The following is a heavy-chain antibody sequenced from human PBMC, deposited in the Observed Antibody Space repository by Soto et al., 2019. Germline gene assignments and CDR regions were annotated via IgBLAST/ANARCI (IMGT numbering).Heavy chain of an antibody. CDR1: GFTFSSYA. CDR3: AKGLYCTNGVCPAYYGMDV. V-gene: IGHV3-23*01. J-gene: IGHJ6*02. D-gene: IGHD2-8*01. Sequence: GGSLRLSCAASGFTFSSYAMSWVRQAPGKGLEWVSAISGSGGSTYYADSVKGRFTISRDNSKNTLYLQMNSLRAEDTAVYYCAKGLYCTNGVCPAYYGMDVWGQGTTVTVSS. CDR2: ISGSGGST.